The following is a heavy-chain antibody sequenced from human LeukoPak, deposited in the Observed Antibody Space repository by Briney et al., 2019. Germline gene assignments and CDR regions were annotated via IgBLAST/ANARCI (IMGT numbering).Heavy chain of an antibody. CDR1: VGSVSSSSYY. D-gene: IGHD2/OR15-2a*01. V-gene: IGHV4-39*01. J-gene: IGHJ6*02. CDR2: MSYDGRT. Sequence: SETLSLTCTVSVGSVSSSSYYWGWVRQSPGKGLEWIGSMSYDGRTHNNPSLESRVTMSVDTSKNQFSLKLSSVTATDTVVYYCASGPSTTSYFYPLDVWGQGTTVTVS. CDR3: ASGPSTTSYFYPLDV.